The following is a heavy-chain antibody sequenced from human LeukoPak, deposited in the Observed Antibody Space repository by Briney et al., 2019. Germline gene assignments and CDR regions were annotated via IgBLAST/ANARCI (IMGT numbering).Heavy chain of an antibody. CDR3: AREGPRGNSQFDY. V-gene: IGHV3-30*04. J-gene: IGHJ4*02. D-gene: IGHD4-23*01. CDR1: GFTFSSYA. CDR2: ISYDGSNK. Sequence: GGSLRLSCAASGFTFSSYAMHWVRQAPGKGLEWVAVISYDGSNKYYTDSVKGRLTISRDNSKDTLFLQMNSLRVEDTAVYYCAREGPRGNSQFDYWGQGTLVTVSS.